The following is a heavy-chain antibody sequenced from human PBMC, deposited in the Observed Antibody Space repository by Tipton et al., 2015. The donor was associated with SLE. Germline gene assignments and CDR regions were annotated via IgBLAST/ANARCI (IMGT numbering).Heavy chain of an antibody. J-gene: IGHJ4*02. CDR2: IYHSGST. D-gene: IGHD6-13*01. V-gene: IGHV4-38-2*02. CDR3: ARVRAAAALFDY. CDR1: GGSISSYY. Sequence: LRLSCTVSGGSISSYYWSWIRQPPGKGLEWIGSIYHSGSTYYNPSLKSRVTISVDTSKNQFSLKLSSVTAADTAVYYCARVRAAAALFDYWGQGTLVTVSS.